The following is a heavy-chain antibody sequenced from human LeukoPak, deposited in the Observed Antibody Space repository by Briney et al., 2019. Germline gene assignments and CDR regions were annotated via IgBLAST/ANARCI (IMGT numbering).Heavy chain of an antibody. CDR2: ISSGGSTI. CDR3: ARVPYYDSSGYFDY. Sequence: GGSLRLSCAASGFTFSSYEMNWVRQAPGKGLEWVSYISSGGSTIYYADSVKGRFTISRDNAKNSLYLQMNSLRAEDTAVYYCARVPYYDSSGYFDYWGQGTLVTVSS. V-gene: IGHV3-48*03. J-gene: IGHJ4*02. D-gene: IGHD3-22*01. CDR1: GFTFSSYE.